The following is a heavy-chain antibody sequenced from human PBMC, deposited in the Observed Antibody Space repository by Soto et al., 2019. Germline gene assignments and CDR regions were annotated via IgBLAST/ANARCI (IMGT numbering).Heavy chain of an antibody. CDR3: ARVGANRNFDY. CDR1: GGSISSYY. V-gene: IGHV4-59*01. Sequence: SETLSLTCTVSGGSISSYYWSWIRQPPGKGLEWIGYIYYSGSTNYNPSLKSRVTISVDTSKNQFSLKLSSVTAADTAVCYCARVGANRNFDYWGQGTLVTVSS. CDR2: IYYSGST. J-gene: IGHJ4*02. D-gene: IGHD1-26*01.